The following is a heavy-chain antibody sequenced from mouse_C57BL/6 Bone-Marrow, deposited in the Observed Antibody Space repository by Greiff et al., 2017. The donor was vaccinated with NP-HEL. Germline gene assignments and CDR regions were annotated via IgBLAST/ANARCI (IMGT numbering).Heavy chain of an antibody. CDR1: GYTFSTSW. CDR2: IYPGDGDT. CDR3: ARGESWGAFFDY. D-gene: IGHD6-1*01. Sequence: QVQLKESGPELVKPGASVKISCKASGYTFSTSWMNWMKQRPGKGLEWIGRIYPGDGDTHYSGNFEGKAALTADKDYNSANMQLSSLTSVYSAVYFCARGESWGAFFDYWGQGTTLTVSS. J-gene: IGHJ2*01. V-gene: IGHV1-82*01.